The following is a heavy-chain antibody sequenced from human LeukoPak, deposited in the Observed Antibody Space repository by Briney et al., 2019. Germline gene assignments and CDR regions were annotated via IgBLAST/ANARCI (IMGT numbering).Heavy chain of an antibody. Sequence: SETLSLTCTVSGGSVSSYYWSWIRQPPGKGLEWIGYIYYSGSTNYNPSLKSRATISVDTSKNQFSLKLSSVTAADTAVYYCARNTGYSYGIRVRYYSDYWGQGTLVTVSS. CDR2: IYYSGST. D-gene: IGHD5-18*01. CDR1: GGSVSSYY. CDR3: ARNTGYSYGIRVRYYSDY. J-gene: IGHJ4*02. V-gene: IGHV4-59*02.